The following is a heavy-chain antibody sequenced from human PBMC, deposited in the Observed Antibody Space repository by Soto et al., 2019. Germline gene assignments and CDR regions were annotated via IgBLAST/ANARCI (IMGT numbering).Heavy chain of an antibody. Sequence: QVQLVQSGAEVKKPGASVKVSCKASGYTFTSYGISWVRQAPGQGLEWMGWISAYNGNTNYAQKLQGRVTMTTDTSTSTAYMEPRRLRSDATAVHYCARVDEEFGVLLTPFAHWGQGTLVTVST. CDR2: ISAYNGNT. CDR1: GYTFTSYG. D-gene: IGHD3-10*01. V-gene: IGHV1-18*01. CDR3: ARVDEEFGVLLTPFAH. J-gene: IGHJ4*02.